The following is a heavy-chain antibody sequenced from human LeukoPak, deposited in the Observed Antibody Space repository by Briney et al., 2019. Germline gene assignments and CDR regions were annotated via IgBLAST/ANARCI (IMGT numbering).Heavy chain of an antibody. CDR1: GFTFSSYA. Sequence: AGGSLRLSCAASGFTFSSYAMHWVRQAPGKGLEWVAVISYDGSNKYYADSVKGRFTISRDNCKNTLYLQMNSLRAEDTAVYYCARAPAYYDFWSGYQSRYNWFDPWGQGTLVTVSS. J-gene: IGHJ5*02. D-gene: IGHD3-3*01. V-gene: IGHV3-30*04. CDR3: ARAPAYYDFWSGYQSRYNWFDP. CDR2: ISYDGSNK.